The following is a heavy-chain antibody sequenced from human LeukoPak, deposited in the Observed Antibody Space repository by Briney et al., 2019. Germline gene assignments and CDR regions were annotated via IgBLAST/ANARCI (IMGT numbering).Heavy chain of an antibody. Sequence: GGSLRLSCAASGFTYSSYSMNWVRQAPGKGLEWVSSISSSSSYIYYADSVKGRFTISRDSAKNSLYLEMNSLRAEDTAVYYCARRGYYYDSSGYSTFDYWGQGTLVTVSS. V-gene: IGHV3-21*01. CDR3: ARRGYYYDSSGYSTFDY. CDR1: GFTYSSYS. CDR2: ISSSSSYI. D-gene: IGHD3-22*01. J-gene: IGHJ4*02.